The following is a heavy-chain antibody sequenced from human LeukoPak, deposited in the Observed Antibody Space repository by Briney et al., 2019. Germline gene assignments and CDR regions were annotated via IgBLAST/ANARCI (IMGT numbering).Heavy chain of an antibody. Sequence: GGSLRLSCAASGFTFSDYYMSWIRQAPGKGLEWVSYISSSGSTIYYADSVKGRFTISRDNAKNSLYLQMNSLRAEDTAVYYCAGSTYYYDSSGYYNYYFDYLGQGTLVTVSS. CDR2: ISSSGSTI. D-gene: IGHD3-22*01. J-gene: IGHJ4*02. CDR1: GFTFSDYY. V-gene: IGHV3-11*01. CDR3: AGSTYYYDSSGYYNYYFDY.